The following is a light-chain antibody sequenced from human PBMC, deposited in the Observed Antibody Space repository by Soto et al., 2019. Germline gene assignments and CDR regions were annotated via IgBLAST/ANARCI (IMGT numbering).Light chain of an antibody. CDR3: SSYTTVPSPQWV. CDR2: KVD. V-gene: IGLV2-14*01. J-gene: IGLJ3*02. Sequence: QSALAQPASVSGSPGQSITIPCSGRSSDLGGLNYVSWYQQHPGKVPKLIIYKVDNRPSGISDRFSASKSGNTASLTISGLQAEGEAHYYCSSYTTVPSPQWVFAGGTQLTVL. CDR1: SSDLGGLNY.